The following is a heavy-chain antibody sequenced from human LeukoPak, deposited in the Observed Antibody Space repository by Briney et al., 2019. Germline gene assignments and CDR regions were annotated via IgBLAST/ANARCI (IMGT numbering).Heavy chain of an antibody. CDR1: GYTLTELS. Sequence: ASVKVSCKVSGYTLTELSMHWVRQAPGKGLEWMGGFDTEDGETIYAQKFQGRVTMTEDTSTDTAYMERSSLRSEDTAVYYCATVDSSGWYGYYYYYMDVWGKGTTVTVSS. D-gene: IGHD6-19*01. V-gene: IGHV1-24*01. J-gene: IGHJ6*03. CDR3: ATVDSSGWYGYYYYYMDV. CDR2: FDTEDGET.